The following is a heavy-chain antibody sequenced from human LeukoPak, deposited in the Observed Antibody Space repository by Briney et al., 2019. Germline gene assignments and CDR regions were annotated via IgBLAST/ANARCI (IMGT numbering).Heavy chain of an antibody. CDR2: INPNSGGT. D-gene: IGHD6-13*01. CDR1: GYTFTGYY. V-gene: IGHV1-2*02. Sequence: VASVKVSCKASGYTFTGYYMHWVRQAPGQGLEWMGWINPNSGGTNYAQKFQGRVTMTRDTSISTAYMELSRLRSEDTAVYYCATDGHYTAAGVFDYWGQGTLVTVSS. CDR3: ATDGHYTAAGVFDY. J-gene: IGHJ4*02.